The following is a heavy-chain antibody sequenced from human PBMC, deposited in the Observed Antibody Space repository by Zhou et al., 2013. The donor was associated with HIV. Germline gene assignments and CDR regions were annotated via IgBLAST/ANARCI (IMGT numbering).Heavy chain of an antibody. CDR1: GYTFTGYY. J-gene: IGHJ6*03. CDR2: INPNSGGT. D-gene: IGHD3-22*01. CDR3: ARGPYMDYYDSPSYYSYMDV. V-gene: IGHV1-2*02. Sequence: QVQLVQSGAEVKKPGASVKVSCKASGYTFTGYYMHWVRQAPGQGLEWMGWINPNSGGTNYAQKFQGRVTMTRDTSISTAYMELSRLRSDDTAVYYCARGPYMDYYDSPSYYSYMDVWGNGTTVTVSS.